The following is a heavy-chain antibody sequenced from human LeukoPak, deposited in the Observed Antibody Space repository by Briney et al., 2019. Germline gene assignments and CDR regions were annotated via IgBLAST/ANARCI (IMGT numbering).Heavy chain of an antibody. CDR2: IWPDGTNK. CDR3: ARDAQRGFDYSNSLQY. CDR1: GFTFNHYG. J-gene: IGHJ4*02. D-gene: IGHD4-11*01. Sequence: HPGGSLRLSCAAAGFTFNHYGMHWVRQAPGKGLEWVSVIWPDGTNKYYAASVKGRFTISRDDFDKTVYLQMSSLRPDDTGVYYCARDAQRGFDYSNSLQYWGQGTPVTVSS. V-gene: IGHV3-33*01.